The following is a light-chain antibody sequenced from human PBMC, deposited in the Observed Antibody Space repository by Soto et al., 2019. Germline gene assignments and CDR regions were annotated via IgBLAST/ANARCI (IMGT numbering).Light chain of an antibody. V-gene: IGKV3-20*01. CDR1: QHINNY. Sequence: DIVLTHSPGTLSLSPGERATLSCRASQHINNYLAWYQQRPGQPPRLLIYGASTRAPGIPARFSVSGSGTDFSLTISRLEPEDFVVYICHQYGTSPTTFGQGTRLE. J-gene: IGKJ5*01. CDR2: GAS. CDR3: HQYGTSPTT.